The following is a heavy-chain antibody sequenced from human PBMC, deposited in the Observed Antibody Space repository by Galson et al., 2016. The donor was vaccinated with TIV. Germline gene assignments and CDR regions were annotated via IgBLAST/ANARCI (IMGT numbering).Heavy chain of an antibody. CDR2: TYYRSEWYN. CDR3: TRGMQELLPPQIYYFIAV. Sequence: CAISGDSVSSISAAWNWIRQSPSRGLEWLGRTYYRSEWYNDYAVSVKSRMTINPDTFKNQFSLQLRSVTPEDTGVYYCTRGMQELLPPQIYYFIAVWGKGTTVTVS. J-gene: IGHJ6*03. V-gene: IGHV6-1*01. CDR1: GDSVSSISAA. D-gene: IGHD3-10*01.